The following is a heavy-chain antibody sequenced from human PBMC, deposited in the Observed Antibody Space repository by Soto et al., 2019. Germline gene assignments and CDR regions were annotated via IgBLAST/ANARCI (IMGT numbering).Heavy chain of an antibody. Sequence: PGGSLRLSCAASGFTVSSNYMSWVRQAPGKGLEWVSVIYSGGSTYYADSVKGRFTISRDNSKNTLYLQMNSLRAEDTAVYYCARGRIAAAFDYWGQGTLVTVSS. J-gene: IGHJ4*02. CDR2: IYSGGST. D-gene: IGHD6-13*01. CDR3: ARGRIAAAFDY. V-gene: IGHV3-53*01. CDR1: GFTVSSNY.